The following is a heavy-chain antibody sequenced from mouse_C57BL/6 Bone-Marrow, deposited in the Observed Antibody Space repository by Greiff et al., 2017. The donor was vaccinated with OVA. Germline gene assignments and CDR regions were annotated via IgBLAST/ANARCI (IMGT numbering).Heavy chain of an antibody. CDR2: ISPRSGNT. CDR1: GYTFTSYG. D-gene: IGHD2-12*01. J-gene: IGHJ4*01. CDR3: ARGYYSYYYAMDY. V-gene: IGHV1-81*01. Sequence: VQLQQSGAELARPGASVKLSCKASGYTFTSYGISWVKQRTGQGLEWIGEISPRSGNTYYNEKFKGKATLTADKSSSTAYMELRSLTSEDSAVYFCARGYYSYYYAMDYWGQGTSVTVSS.